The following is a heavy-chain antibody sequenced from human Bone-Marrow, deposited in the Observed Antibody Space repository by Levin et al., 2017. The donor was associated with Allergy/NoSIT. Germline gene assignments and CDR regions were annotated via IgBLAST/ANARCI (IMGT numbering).Heavy chain of an antibody. J-gene: IGHJ2*01. V-gene: IGHV3-48*03. D-gene: IGHD2-2*01. Sequence: GGSLRLSCAASGFSFSDYEMNWVRQAPGKGLEWISYISSSGSTKYYADSVKGRFTISTKNSLYLQMNSLRADDTAIYYCARDKRSSGVTPDWYFDLWGRGTLVIVSS. CDR1: GFSFSDYE. CDR2: ISSSGSTK. CDR3: ARDKRSSGVTPDWYFDL.